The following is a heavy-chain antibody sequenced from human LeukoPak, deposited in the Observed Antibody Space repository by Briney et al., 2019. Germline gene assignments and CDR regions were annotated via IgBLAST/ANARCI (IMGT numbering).Heavy chain of an antibody. D-gene: IGHD4-23*01. CDR2: ISGSGGST. Sequence: GGSLRLSCAASGFTFSSYAMSWVRQAPGKGLEWVSAISGSGGSTYYADSVKGWFTISRDNSKNTLYLQMNSLRAEDTAVYYCAKIQASFYGGKARNYFDYWGQGTLVTVSS. V-gene: IGHV3-23*01. J-gene: IGHJ4*02. CDR3: AKIQASFYGGKARNYFDY. CDR1: GFTFSSYA.